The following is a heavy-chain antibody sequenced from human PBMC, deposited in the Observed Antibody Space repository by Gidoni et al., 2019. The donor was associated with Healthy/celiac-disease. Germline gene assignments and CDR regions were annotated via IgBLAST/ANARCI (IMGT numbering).Heavy chain of an antibody. Sequence: QVQLQESGPGLVKPSETLSLTCTVSGGSISSYYWSWIRQPPGKGLEWIGYIYYSGSTNYNPSLKSRVTISVDTSKNQFSLKLSSVTAADTAVYYCARGYDSSGYNIYYFDYWGQGTLVTVSS. CDR2: IYYSGST. D-gene: IGHD3-22*01. V-gene: IGHV4-59*01. CDR1: GGSISSYY. CDR3: ARGYDSSGYNIYYFDY. J-gene: IGHJ4*02.